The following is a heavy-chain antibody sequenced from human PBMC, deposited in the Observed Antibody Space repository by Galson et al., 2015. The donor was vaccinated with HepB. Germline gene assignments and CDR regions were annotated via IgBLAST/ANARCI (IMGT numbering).Heavy chain of an antibody. D-gene: IGHD1-26*01. CDR2: ISGSGGST. V-gene: IGHV3-23*01. CDR1: GFTFSSYA. J-gene: IGHJ4*02. CDR3: ARESWGIVGATQVARFDY. Sequence: SLRLSCAASGFTFSSYAMSWVRQAPGKGLEWVSAISGSGGSTYYADSVKGRFTISRDNSKNTLYLQMNSLRDEDTAVYYCARESWGIVGATQVARFDYWGQGTLVTVSS.